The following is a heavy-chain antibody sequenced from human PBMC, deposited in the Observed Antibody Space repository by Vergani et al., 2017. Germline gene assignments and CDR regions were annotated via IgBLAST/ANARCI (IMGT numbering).Heavy chain of an antibody. J-gene: IGHJ4*02. Sequence: QVQLVQSGAEVKKPGASVKVSCKASGYTFTDYFMHWVRQAPGQGLEWMGWINPNSGGTNYAKKFQGRVTMTRDTSIRTAYMGLSNLKSDDTAVDYYSRVGTSSNRDYFDDWGQGTLVTVSS. D-gene: IGHD2-2*01. CDR3: SRVGTSSNRDYFDD. CDR2: INPNSGGT. CDR1: GYTFTDYF. V-gene: IGHV1-2*02.